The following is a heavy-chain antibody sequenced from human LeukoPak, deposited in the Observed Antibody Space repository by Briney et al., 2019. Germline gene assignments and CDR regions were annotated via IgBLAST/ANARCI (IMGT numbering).Heavy chain of an antibody. V-gene: IGHV1-46*01. J-gene: IGHJ5*02. CDR2: INPTGGST. D-gene: IGHD1-26*01. Sequence: ASVKVSCKASGYTFTSYYMHWVRQAPGQGLEWMGLINPTGGSTGYAQKFQGRVTMNRDMSTSTDYMELSSLRSDDTAIYYCARDNSVGDNAWWFDPWGQGTLVTVSS. CDR1: GYTFTSYY. CDR3: ARDNSVGDNAWWFDP.